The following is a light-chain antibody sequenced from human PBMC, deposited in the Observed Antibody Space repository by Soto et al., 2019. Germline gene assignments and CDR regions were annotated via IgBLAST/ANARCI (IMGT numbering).Light chain of an antibody. Sequence: QSALTQPPSASGSPGQSVTISCTGTGSDIGDYNYVSWYQQHPGKAPKLIISEVSKRPSGVPDRFSGSKSGNTASLTVSGLQAEDEADYYCSSYAGSSNFWVFGGGTKVTVL. V-gene: IGLV2-8*01. CDR2: EVS. J-gene: IGLJ2*01. CDR3: SSYAGSSNFWV. CDR1: GSDIGDYNY.